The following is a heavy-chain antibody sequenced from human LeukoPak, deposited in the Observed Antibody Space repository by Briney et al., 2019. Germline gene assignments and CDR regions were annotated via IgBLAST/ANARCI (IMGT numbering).Heavy chain of an antibody. Sequence: SETLSLTCNVAGGSISSYYWSRIRQPPGKGLEWIGYIYYSGSTNYNPSLNTRVTISVDTSKNQFSLKLSSVTAADTAVYFCARRGSSMARGVITYYFDYWGQGTLVTVSS. D-gene: IGHD3-10*01. CDR1: GGSISSYY. J-gene: IGHJ4*02. CDR2: IYYSGST. V-gene: IGHV4-59*08. CDR3: ARRGSSMARGVITYYFDY.